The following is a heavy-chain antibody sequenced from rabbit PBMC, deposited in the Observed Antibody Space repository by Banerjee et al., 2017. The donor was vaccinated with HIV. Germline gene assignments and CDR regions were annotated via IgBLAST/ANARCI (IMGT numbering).Heavy chain of an antibody. V-gene: IGHV1S45*01. CDR3: ARDRAGGGADWGAYFGL. CDR2: IYTGSGST. CDR1: GFSFSSAYD. D-gene: IGHD4-1*01. J-gene: IGHJ4*01. Sequence: QEQLEESGGLVTLGGSLTLTCKASGFSFSSAYDMCWVRQAPGKGLEWIGCIYTGSGSTDYASWAKGRFTISKTSSTTVTLQMTSLTAADTATYFCARDRAGGGADWGAYFGLWGQGTLVTVS.